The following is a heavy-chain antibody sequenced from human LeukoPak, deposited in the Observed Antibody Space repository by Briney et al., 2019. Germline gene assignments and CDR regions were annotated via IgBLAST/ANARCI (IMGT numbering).Heavy chain of an antibody. V-gene: IGHV4-4*07. CDR1: RDSISNYY. CDR3: ARDRGSSGWNDY. J-gene: IGHJ4*02. Sequence: PSETLSLTCTVSRDSISNYYWTWIRQPAGKGLEWIGRIYASGSTDYNPSLKSRVTISVDTSKNQFSLKLTPVTAADTAVYYCARDRGSSGWNDYWGQGTLVTVSS. CDR2: IYASGST. D-gene: IGHD6-19*01.